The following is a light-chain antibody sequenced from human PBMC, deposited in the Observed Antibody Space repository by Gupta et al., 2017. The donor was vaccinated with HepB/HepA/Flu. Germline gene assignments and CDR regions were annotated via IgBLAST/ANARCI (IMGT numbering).Light chain of an antibody. V-gene: IGLV2-14*01. CDR3: SSYTSSSTLV. J-gene: IGLJ2*01. Sequence: QSALTQPASVSGSPGQSITISCTGTSSDVGDYNYVSWYQQHPGKAPKLIIYDVSNRPSGVSNRFSGSKSGNKASLTISGLQAEDDAYYYCSSYTSSSTLVFGGGTKLTVL. CDR1: SSDVGDYNY. CDR2: DVS.